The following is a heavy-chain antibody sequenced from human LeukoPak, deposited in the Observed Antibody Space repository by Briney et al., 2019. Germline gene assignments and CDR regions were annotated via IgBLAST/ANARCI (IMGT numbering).Heavy chain of an antibody. J-gene: IGHJ4*02. Sequence: GASVKVSCKASEYAFTGYYMHWVRQAPGQGLEWMGWINPTSGGTNYAQKFQGRVTMTRDTSISTAYMELSSLTSDDTAVYYCARADYGHYFDYWGQGTLVTVSS. D-gene: IGHD4-17*01. CDR2: INPTSGGT. CDR1: EYAFTGYY. CDR3: ARADYGHYFDY. V-gene: IGHV1-2*02.